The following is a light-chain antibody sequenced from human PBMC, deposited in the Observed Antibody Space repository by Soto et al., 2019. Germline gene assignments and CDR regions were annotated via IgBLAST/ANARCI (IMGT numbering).Light chain of an antibody. CDR1: SSDVGSYNL. V-gene: IGLV2-23*03. CDR3: CSYAGSSTFVV. Sequence: QSVLTQPASVSGSPGQSITISCPRTSSDVGSYNLVSWYQQHPGKAPKLMIYEGSKRPSGVSNRFSGSKSGNTASLTISGLQAEDEADYYCCSYAGSSTFVVFGGGTKVTVL. J-gene: IGLJ2*01. CDR2: EGS.